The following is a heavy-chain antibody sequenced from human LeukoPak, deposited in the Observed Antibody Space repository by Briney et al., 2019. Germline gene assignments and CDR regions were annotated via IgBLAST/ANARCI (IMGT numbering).Heavy chain of an antibody. V-gene: IGHV3-23*01. Sequence: GGSLRLSCEASGFTFSSYAMSWVRQAPGKGLEWVSAISGSGGSTYYADSVKGRFTISRDNSKNTLYLQMNSVRAEDTAVYYYAKNRVVVPAAMGSWGQGTLVTVSS. CDR3: AKNRVVVPAAMGS. CDR1: GFTFSSYA. D-gene: IGHD2-2*01. CDR2: ISGSGGST. J-gene: IGHJ5*02.